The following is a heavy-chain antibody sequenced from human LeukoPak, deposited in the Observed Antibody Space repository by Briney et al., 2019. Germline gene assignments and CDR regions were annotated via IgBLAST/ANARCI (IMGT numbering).Heavy chain of an antibody. Sequence: SVKVSCKASGGTFSSYAISWVRQAPGQGLEWMGRIIPILGIANYAQKFQGRVTITADKSTSTAYMELRSLRSDDTAVYYCARGPRPYYDFWSGYLSSSYYYYYMDVWGKGTTVTVSS. J-gene: IGHJ6*03. V-gene: IGHV1-69*04. CDR2: IIPILGIA. CDR3: ARGPRPYYDFWSGYLSSSYYYYYMDV. CDR1: GGTFSSYA. D-gene: IGHD3-3*01.